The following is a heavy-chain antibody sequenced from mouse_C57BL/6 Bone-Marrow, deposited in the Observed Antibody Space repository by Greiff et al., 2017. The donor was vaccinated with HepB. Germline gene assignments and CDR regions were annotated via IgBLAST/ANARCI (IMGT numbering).Heavy chain of an antibody. CDR1: GYTFTSYW. Sequence: VKLQQPGAELVKPGASVKLSCKASGYTFTSYWMHWVKQRPGRGLEWIGRIDPNSGGTKYNEKFKSKATLTVDKPSSTAYMQLSSLTSEDSAVYYCAIAYYSNYIYPYYAMDYWGQGTSVTVSS. D-gene: IGHD2-12*01. CDR3: AIAYYSNYIYPYYAMDY. V-gene: IGHV1-72*01. J-gene: IGHJ4*01. CDR2: IDPNSGGT.